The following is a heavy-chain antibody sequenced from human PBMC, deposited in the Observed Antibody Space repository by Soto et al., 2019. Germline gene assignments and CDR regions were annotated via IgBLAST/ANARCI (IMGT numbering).Heavy chain of an antibody. V-gene: IGHV1-69*13. D-gene: IGHD1-20*01. CDR1: GGTFSSYA. CDR3: ATLYKNYFDY. Sequence: ASVKVSCKASGGTFSSYAISWVRQAPGQGLEWMGGIIPIFGTANYAQKFQGRVTITADESTSTAYMELSSLRSEDTAVYYCATLYKNYFDYWGQGTLVTVSS. J-gene: IGHJ4*02. CDR2: IIPIFGTA.